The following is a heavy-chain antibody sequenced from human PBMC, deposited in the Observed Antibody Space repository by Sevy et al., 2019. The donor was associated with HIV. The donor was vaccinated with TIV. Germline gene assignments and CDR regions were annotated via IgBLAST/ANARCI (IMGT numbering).Heavy chain of an antibody. J-gene: IGHJ6*02. CDR1: EFTFSSYA. V-gene: IGHV3-23*01. D-gene: IGHD2-15*01. Sequence: GGSLRLSCAASEFTFSSYAMSWVRQAPGKGLEWVSSISGSGRYTYYADSVEGRFTISRDNSKNTLYVQMNSLRAEDTAVYYCAKGLCSGGTCPRDYYYYGMDVWGQGTTVIVSS. CDR3: AKGLCSGGTCPRDYYYYGMDV. CDR2: ISGSGRYT.